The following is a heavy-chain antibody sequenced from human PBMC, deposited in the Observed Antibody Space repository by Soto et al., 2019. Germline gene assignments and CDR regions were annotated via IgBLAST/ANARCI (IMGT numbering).Heavy chain of an antibody. J-gene: IGHJ5*02. CDR3: ARRGIAVAGTTAPFDP. CDR1: GYSFTSYW. V-gene: IGHV5-51*01. CDR2: IYPGDSDT. Sequence: GESLKISCKGSGYSFTSYWIGWVRQMPGKGLEWMGIIYPGDSDTRYSPSFQGQVTTSADKSISTAYLQWSSLKASDTAMYYCARRGIAVAGTTAPFDPWGQGTLVTVSS. D-gene: IGHD6-19*01.